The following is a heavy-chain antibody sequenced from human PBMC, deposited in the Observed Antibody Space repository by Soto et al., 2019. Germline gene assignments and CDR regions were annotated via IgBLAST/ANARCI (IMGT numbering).Heavy chain of an antibody. Sequence: SETLSLTCTVSGGSISSSSYYWGWIRQPPGKGLEWIGSIYYSGSTYYNPSLKSRVTISVDTSKNQFSLKLSSVTAADTAVYYCARRVGIAAAQFDYWGQGTLVTVSS. CDR1: GGSISSSSYY. CDR2: IYYSGST. D-gene: IGHD6-13*01. V-gene: IGHV4-39*01. J-gene: IGHJ4*02. CDR3: ARRVGIAAAQFDY.